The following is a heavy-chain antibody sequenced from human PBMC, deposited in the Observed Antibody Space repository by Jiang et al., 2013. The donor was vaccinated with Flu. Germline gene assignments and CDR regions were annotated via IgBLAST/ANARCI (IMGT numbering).Heavy chain of an antibody. CDR2: INHSGST. CDR1: GGSFSGYY. V-gene: IGHV4-34*01. Sequence: LLKPSETLSLTCAVYGGSFSGYYWSWIRQPPGKGLEWIGEINHSGSTNYNPSLKSRVTISVDTSKNQFSLKLSSVTAADTAVYYCARGFGDIVATTGRYYYGMDVWGQ. CDR3: ARGFGDIVATTGRYYYGMDV. J-gene: IGHJ6*02. D-gene: IGHD5-12*01.